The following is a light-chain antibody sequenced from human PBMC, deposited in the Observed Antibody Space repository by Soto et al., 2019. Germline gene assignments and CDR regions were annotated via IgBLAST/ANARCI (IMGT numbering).Light chain of an antibody. J-gene: IGKJ4*01. CDR1: QSVSSD. CDR3: QHYQNWHT. CDR2: GAS. Sequence: ELVMTQSPATLSVSPGERATLSCRASQSVSSDLAWYQQKPGQAPRLLMYGASARAAGIPARFSGSWSGTEFTLTINSLQSEDSAVYYWQHYQNWHTFGGGTKVEIK. V-gene: IGKV3-15*01.